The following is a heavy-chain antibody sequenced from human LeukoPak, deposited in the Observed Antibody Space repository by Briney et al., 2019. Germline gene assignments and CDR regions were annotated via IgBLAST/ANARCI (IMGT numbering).Heavy chain of an antibody. CDR1: GFTFSSYG. V-gene: IGHV3-30*18. Sequence: GGSLRLSCAASGFTFSSYGMHWVRQAPGKGLEWVAVISYDGSNKYYADSVKGRFTISRDSSKNTLYLQMNSLRAEDTAVYYCAKDYQYSRALGLGATADYWGQGTLVTVSS. D-gene: IGHD6-6*01. J-gene: IGHJ4*02. CDR3: AKDYQYSRALGLGATADY. CDR2: ISYDGSNK.